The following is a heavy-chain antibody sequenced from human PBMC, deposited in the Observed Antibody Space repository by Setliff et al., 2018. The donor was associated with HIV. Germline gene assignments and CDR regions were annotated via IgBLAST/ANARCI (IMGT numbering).Heavy chain of an antibody. CDR2: ITDDNRDT. J-gene: IGHJ5*02. D-gene: IGHD2-2*01. CDR3: ARDSGSSTSCPNWFDH. V-gene: IGHV1-18*01. CDR1: GYMFGAYG. Sequence: ASVKVSCKASGYMFGAYGFSGVRQVPGQRLEWMGWITDDNRDTHSARNFQGRITLTTDTSTSTDYMELRRLRSDDTAVYFCARDSGSSTSCPNWFDHWGQGTLVTVSS.